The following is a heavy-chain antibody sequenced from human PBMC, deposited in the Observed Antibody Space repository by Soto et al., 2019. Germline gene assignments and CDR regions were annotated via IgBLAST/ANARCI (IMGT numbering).Heavy chain of an antibody. Sequence: QVHLVESGGGVVQPGGSLRLSCAASGFTFSVFGMHWVRQAPGKGPVWVAVISSEGNSKHYADSVRGRFNISRDNAKNTLFMLMDSLRPEDTALYYCAKTITLSPSDDSRGRGALIDHWGQGTLVTVSS. CDR1: GFTFSVFG. J-gene: IGHJ4*02. CDR3: AKTITLSPSDDSRGRGALIDH. D-gene: IGHD6-19*01. V-gene: IGHV3-30*18. CDR2: ISSEGNSK.